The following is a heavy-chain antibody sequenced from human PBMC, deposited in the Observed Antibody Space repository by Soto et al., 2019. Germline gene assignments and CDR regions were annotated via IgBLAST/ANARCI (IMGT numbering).Heavy chain of an antibody. Sequence: SETLSLTCTVHGFSIRNYYWRWIRQTPTRGLEWIGYMYYTGSTSYNPSLKSRVTTSVDTSQSQFSLKLSSVTAADTAVYYCARTKVAAGDYYYYMDVWGRGTTVTVSS. CDR2: MYYTGST. D-gene: IGHD2-15*01. CDR3: ARTKVAAGDYYYYMDV. V-gene: IGHV4-59*08. J-gene: IGHJ6*03. CDR1: GFSIRNYY.